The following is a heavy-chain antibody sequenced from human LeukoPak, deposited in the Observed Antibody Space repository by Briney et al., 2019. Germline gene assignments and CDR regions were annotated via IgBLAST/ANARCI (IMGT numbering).Heavy chain of an antibody. D-gene: IGHD6-13*01. V-gene: IGHV1-18*01. Sequence: GASVKVSCKASGYTFTSYGISWVRQAPGQGLEWMGWISAYNGNTNYAQKLQGRVTMTTDTSTSTAYMELRSLRSDDTAVYYCARRLDSCSWGYYYYMDVWGKGTTVTVSS. CDR2: ISAYNGNT. CDR3: ARRLDSCSWGYYYYMDV. CDR1: GYTFTSYG. J-gene: IGHJ6*03.